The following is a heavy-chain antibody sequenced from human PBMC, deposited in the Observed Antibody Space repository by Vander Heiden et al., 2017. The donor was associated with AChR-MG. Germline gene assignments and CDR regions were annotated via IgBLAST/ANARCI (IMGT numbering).Heavy chain of an antibody. Sequence: EVQLVESGGGLVQPGRSLRLSCAASGFTFGAHGMSWFRQAPGKGLEWVSFIRSKAYGETTDYAASVKGRFSILRDDSKSIAYLQMNSLKTEDTAVYYCVRDGRGHSSGYFDYWGQGTLVTVSS. CDR3: VRDGRGHSSGYFDY. V-gene: IGHV3-49*03. CDR2: IRSKAYGETT. CDR1: GFTFGAHG. J-gene: IGHJ4*02. D-gene: IGHD5-18*01.